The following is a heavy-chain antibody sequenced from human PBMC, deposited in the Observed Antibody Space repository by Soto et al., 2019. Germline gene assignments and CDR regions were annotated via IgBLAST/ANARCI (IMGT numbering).Heavy chain of an antibody. D-gene: IGHD2-15*01. J-gene: IGHJ4*02. CDR1: GGTFSSYT. V-gene: IGHV1-69*02. Sequence: QVQLVQSGAEVKKPGSSVKVSCKASGGTFSSYTISWVRQAPGQGLEWMGRIIPILGIANYAQKFQGRVTIXAXISTSTAYMELSSLRSEDTAVYYCARCSGGSCQGDYWGQGTLVTVSS. CDR2: IIPILGIA. CDR3: ARCSGGSCQGDY.